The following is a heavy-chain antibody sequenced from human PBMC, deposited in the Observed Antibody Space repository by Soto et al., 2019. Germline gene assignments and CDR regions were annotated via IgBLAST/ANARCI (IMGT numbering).Heavy chain of an antibody. CDR2: TSYDGNKK. D-gene: IGHD3-3*01. V-gene: IGHV3-30-3*01. Sequence: QVQLVESGGGVVQPGRSLRLSCAASGFTFDKFDMHWVRQAPGKGLQWVAVTSYDGNKKYYAASVKGRFTISRDNSNNTLHLQMNNLRDDDMAVYYCVRSIFGPVLDVCGRGTTVTVSS. CDR3: VRSIFGPVLDV. CDR1: GFTFDKFD. J-gene: IGHJ6*02.